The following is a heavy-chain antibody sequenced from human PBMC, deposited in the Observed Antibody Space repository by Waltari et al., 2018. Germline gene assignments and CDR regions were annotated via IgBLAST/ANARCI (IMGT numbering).Heavy chain of an antibody. Sequence: EVQLLESGGGLVQPGGSLRLSCAASGFTFSSYAISWARQASGEGLEWVSAISGSGGSTYYADSVKGRFTISRDNSKNTLYLQMNSLRAEDTAVCYCAKEGAAAAHYYYYYMDVWGKGTTVTISS. V-gene: IGHV3-23*01. CDR3: AKEGAAAAHYYYYYMDV. CDR1: GFTFSSYA. J-gene: IGHJ6*03. D-gene: IGHD6-13*01. CDR2: ISGSGGST.